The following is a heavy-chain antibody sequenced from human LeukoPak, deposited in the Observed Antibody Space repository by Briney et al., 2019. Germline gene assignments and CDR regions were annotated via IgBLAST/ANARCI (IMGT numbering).Heavy chain of an antibody. CDR2: IRYDGSNK. D-gene: IGHD6-6*01. CDR1: GFTVSSNY. Sequence: GGSLRLSXAASGFTVSSNYMSWVRQAPGKGLEWVTFIRYDGSNKYYAESVKGRYTISRDNSKNTLYLQMNSLRAEDTAVYYCAKAIHSSSSGVVDYWGQGTLVTVSS. CDR3: AKAIHSSSSGVVDY. V-gene: IGHV3-30*02. J-gene: IGHJ4*02.